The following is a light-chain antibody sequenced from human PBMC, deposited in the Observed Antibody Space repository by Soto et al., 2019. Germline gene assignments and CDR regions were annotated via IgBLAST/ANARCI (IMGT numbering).Light chain of an antibody. CDR1: SSDISGHNY. CDR2: EVS. CDR3: SSYAGGNNWV. V-gene: IGLV2-8*01. J-gene: IGLJ3*02. Sequence: QSALTQPPSASGSPGQAVTISCTGASSDISGHNYVSWYQQHPGKAPKLMIYEVSKRPSWVPDRFSASKSDNTASLTVSGLQAEDEADYYCSSYAGGNNWVFGGGTKLTVL.